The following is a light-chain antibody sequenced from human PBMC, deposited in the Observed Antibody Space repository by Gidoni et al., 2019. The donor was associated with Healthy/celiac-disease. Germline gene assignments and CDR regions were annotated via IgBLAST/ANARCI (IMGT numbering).Light chain of an antibody. V-gene: IGKV3-20*01. CDR3: QQYGSSPRE. CDR2: GAS. Sequence: LTQSPGTLSLSPGERATLSCRASQSVSSSYLAWYQQKPGQAPRLLIYGASSRATGIPDRFSGSGSGTDFTLTISRLEPEDFAVYYCQQYGSSPREFGQGTKVEIK. J-gene: IGKJ1*01. CDR1: QSVSSSY.